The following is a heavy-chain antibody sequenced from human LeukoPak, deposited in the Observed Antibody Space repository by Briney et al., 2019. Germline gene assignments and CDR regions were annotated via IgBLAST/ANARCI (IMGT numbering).Heavy chain of an antibody. Sequence: GASVKVSCKASGYTFTGYYMHWVRQAPGQGLEWMGWINPNRGGTNYAQKFQGRVTMTRDTSISTAYMELSRLRSDDTAVYYCAREVAAAGTGHHFDYWGQGTLVTVSS. CDR1: GYTFTGYY. D-gene: IGHD6-13*01. J-gene: IGHJ4*02. V-gene: IGHV1-2*02. CDR3: AREVAAAGTGHHFDY. CDR2: INPNRGGT.